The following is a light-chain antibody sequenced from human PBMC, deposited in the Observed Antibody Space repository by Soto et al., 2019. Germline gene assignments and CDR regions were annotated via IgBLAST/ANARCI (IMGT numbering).Light chain of an antibody. CDR3: CSYAGSNVI. CDR2: DVD. J-gene: IGLJ2*01. Sequence: QSALTQPPSASGSPGQSVTISCTGTSGDVGGYNYVSWYQQHPGKAPKLMIYDVDKRPSGVPNRFSGSKSGNTASLTISGLQAEDEADYYCCSYAGSNVIFGGGTKLTVL. V-gene: IGLV2-8*01. CDR1: SGDVGGYNY.